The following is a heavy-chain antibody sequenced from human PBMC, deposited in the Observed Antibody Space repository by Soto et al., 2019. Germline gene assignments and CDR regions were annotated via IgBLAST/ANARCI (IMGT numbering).Heavy chain of an antibody. V-gene: IGHV2-70*04. CDR3: ARSPGGFTVATYFFDY. J-gene: IGHJ4*02. CDR1: GFSLGSKGMR. CDR2: IDWDDDK. D-gene: IGHD3-16*01. Sequence: SGPTLVNPTQTLTLTCTLSGFSLGSKGMRVSWIRQPPGKALEWLARIDWDDDKFYSPSLRTRLAISKGTSKNQVVLTMTNVDPMDTATYYCARSPGGFTVATYFFDYWGQGTLVTVYS.